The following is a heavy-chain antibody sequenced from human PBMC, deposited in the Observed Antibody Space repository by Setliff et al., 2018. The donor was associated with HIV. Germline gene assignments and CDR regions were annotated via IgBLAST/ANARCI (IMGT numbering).Heavy chain of an antibody. D-gene: IGHD1-26*01. Sequence: GASVKVSCKASGYSFINYGISWVRQAPGQGLEWMGWISAYNGNTDYAPRLQGRVTMTTDTSTSTAYMELRSLSSDDTAVYYCARARLQGIVTAVGPRDNCLDPWGQGTRVTVSS. V-gene: IGHV1-18*01. J-gene: IGHJ5*02. CDR2: ISAYNGNT. CDR1: GYSFINYG. CDR3: ARARLQGIVTAVGPRDNCLDP.